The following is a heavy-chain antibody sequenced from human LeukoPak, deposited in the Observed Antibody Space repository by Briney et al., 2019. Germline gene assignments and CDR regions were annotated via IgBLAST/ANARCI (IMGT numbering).Heavy chain of an antibody. V-gene: IGHV3-30-3*01. Sequence: GGSLRLSCAASGFTFSSYAMHWVRQAPGKGLEWVAVISYDGSNKYYADSVKGRFTISRDNSKNTLYLQMNSLRAEDTAVYYCARERQWLTRDAFDIWGQGTMVTVSS. CDR2: ISYDGSNK. CDR3: ARERQWLTRDAFDI. CDR1: GFTFSSYA. J-gene: IGHJ3*02. D-gene: IGHD6-19*01.